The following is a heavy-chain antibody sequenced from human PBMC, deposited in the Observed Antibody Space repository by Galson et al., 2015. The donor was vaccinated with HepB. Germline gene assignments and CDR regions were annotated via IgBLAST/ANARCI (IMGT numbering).Heavy chain of an antibody. D-gene: IGHD2-15*01. CDR2: MNPNSGVP. CDR3: ARDLLDGFDI. Sequence: SVKVSCKASGYTFTSFYIHWVRQAPGQGLEWMGLMNPNSGVPNYAQKFQGRVTMTRDTSISTAYMDLSRQTSDDTAVYYCARDLLDGFDIWGQGTMVTVSS. CDR1: GYTFTSFY. V-gene: IGHV1-2*02. J-gene: IGHJ3*02.